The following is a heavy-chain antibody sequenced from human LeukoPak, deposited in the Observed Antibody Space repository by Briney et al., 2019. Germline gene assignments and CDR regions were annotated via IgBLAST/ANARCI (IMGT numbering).Heavy chain of an antibody. J-gene: IGHJ4*02. V-gene: IGHV3-21*01. CDR1: GFTFSSYS. Sequence: GGSLRLSCAASGFTFSSYSVNWVRQAPGKGLAWVSSISSSGSYIYYADSVKGRFTFSRDNAKNSLYLQMNSLRAEDTAVYYCARGSAGQVWSSLDYWCQGTLVTVSS. CDR2: ISSSGSYI. CDR3: ARGSAGQVWSSLDY. D-gene: IGHD5-18*01.